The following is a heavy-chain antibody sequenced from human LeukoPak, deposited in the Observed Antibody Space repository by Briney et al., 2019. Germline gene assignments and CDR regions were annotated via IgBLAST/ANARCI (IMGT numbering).Heavy chain of an antibody. V-gene: IGHV1-8*01. CDR2: MNPNSGNT. J-gene: IGHJ5*02. CDR1: GYTFTSYD. CDR3: ARSPTSIRLRSPNWFDP. D-gene: IGHD4-17*01. Sequence: ASVKVSCKASGYTFTSYDINWVRQATGQGHEWMGWMNPNSGNTGYAQKFQGRVTMTRNTSISTAYMELSSLRSEDTAVYYCARSPTSIRLRSPNWFDPWGQGTLVTVSS.